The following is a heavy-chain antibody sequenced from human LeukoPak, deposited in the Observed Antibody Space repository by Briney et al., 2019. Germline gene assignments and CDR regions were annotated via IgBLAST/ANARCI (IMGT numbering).Heavy chain of an antibody. CDR3: AKEGIAAAGTGSGWPYFDY. CDR1: GFTFSSYG. Sequence: GGSLRLSCAASGFTFSSYGMHWVRQAPGKGLEWVAVISYDGSNKYYADSVKGRFTISRDNSKNTLYLQMNSLRAEDTAVYYCAKEGIAAAGTGSGWPYFDYWGQGTLVTVSS. V-gene: IGHV3-30*18. CDR2: ISYDGSNK. D-gene: IGHD6-13*01. J-gene: IGHJ4*02.